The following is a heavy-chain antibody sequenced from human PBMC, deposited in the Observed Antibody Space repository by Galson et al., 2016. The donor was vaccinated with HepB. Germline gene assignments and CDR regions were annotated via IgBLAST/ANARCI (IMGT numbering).Heavy chain of an antibody. CDR3: ARVADSDYGDHAHFDS. D-gene: IGHD4-17*01. V-gene: IGHV3-11*06. CDR1: GFTFSDYY. CDR2: ISSSTIYT. Sequence: SLRLSCAASGFTFSDYYMSWIRQAPGKGLDWLSYISSSTIYTNYADFVKGRFTISRDNVKNSMYLQMNSLRAEDTAVYYCARVADSDYGDHAHFDSWGLGTLITVSS. J-gene: IGHJ4*02.